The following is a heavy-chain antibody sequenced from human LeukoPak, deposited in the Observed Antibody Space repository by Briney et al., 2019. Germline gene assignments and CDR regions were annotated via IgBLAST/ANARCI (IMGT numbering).Heavy chain of an antibody. CDR1: KFTFSNYA. CDR2: ISGSGGST. D-gene: IGHD3/OR15-3a*01. CDR3: AKRSNFWTGYLDC. Sequence: PGGSLRLSCTASKFTFSNYAMSWVRQAPGKGLEWVSVISGSGGSTYYADSVKGRFTISRDNSKDTLFLQMTSLRTEDTAVYYGAKRSNFWTGYLDCWGQGTLVTVSS. V-gene: IGHV3-23*01. J-gene: IGHJ4*02.